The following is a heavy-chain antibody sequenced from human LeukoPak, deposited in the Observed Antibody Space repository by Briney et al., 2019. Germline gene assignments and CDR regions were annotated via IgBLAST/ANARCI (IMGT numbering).Heavy chain of an antibody. CDR3: AKGAREYSGYDDYFDY. J-gene: IGHJ4*02. V-gene: IGHV3-23*01. CDR2: ISGSGGST. CDR1: GFTCSSYA. D-gene: IGHD5-12*01. Sequence: GGSLRLSCAASGFTCSSYALSWVRQAPGKGLEWVSAISGSGGSTYYADSVKGRFTISRDNSKNTPYLQMNSLRAEDTAVYYCAKGAREYSGYDDYFDYWGQGTLVTVSS.